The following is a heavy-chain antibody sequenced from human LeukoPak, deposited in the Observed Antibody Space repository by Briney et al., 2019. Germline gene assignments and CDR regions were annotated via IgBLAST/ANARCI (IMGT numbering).Heavy chain of an antibody. V-gene: IGHV1-2*02. CDR2: INPNSGGT. CDR1: RYTFTGPY. D-gene: IGHD5-12*01. CDR3: ARMLNGAYDV. Sequence: ASVKVSCKASRYTFTGPYMHWVRQAPGQGLEWMGWINPNSGGTNYAQNFQGRVTMARDTSFSTAYMEVSRLRSDDTAVYYCARMLNGAYDVWGQGTLVTVSS. J-gene: IGHJ4*02.